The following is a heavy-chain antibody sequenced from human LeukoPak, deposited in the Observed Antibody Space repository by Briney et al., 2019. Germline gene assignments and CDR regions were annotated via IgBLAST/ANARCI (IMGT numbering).Heavy chain of an antibody. CDR1: GFVFSNYG. CDR3: ARTAAIERVDY. J-gene: IGHJ4*02. D-gene: IGHD5-24*01. Sequence: PGGSLRLSCAASGFVFSNYGMHWVRQAPGKGLEWVAYIRYDGGTTFYGDSVKGRFTISRDNSKNTLYLQLNSLRPEDTAVYYCARTAAIERVDYWGQGTLVTVSS. V-gene: IGHV3-30*02. CDR2: IRYDGGTT.